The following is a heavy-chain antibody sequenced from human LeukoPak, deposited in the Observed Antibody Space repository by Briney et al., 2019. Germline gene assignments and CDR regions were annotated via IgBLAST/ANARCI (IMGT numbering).Heavy chain of an antibody. J-gene: IGHJ5*02. Sequence: SVKVSCKASGGTFSSYAISWVRQAPGQGLEWMGGIIPIFGTANYAQKFQGRVTITADESTSTAYMELSSLRSEDTAVYYCARGLRVPPPTYDFWSGHFAINWFDPWGQGTLVTVSS. V-gene: IGHV1-69*13. CDR2: IIPIFGTA. CDR1: GGTFSSYA. D-gene: IGHD3-3*01. CDR3: ARGLRVPPPTYDFWSGHFAINWFDP.